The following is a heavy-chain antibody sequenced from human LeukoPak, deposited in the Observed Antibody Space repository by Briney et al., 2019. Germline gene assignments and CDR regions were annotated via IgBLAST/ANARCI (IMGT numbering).Heavy chain of an antibody. J-gene: IGHJ2*01. V-gene: IGHV4-4*07. D-gene: IGHD6-6*01. CDR1: GASISSYY. CDR2: IYTSGST. CDR3: AREERSIAARAGSLFWYFDL. Sequence: SETLSLTCTVSGASISSYYWSWIRQPAGKGLEWIGRIYTSGSTNYNPSLKSRVTMSVDTSKNQFSLKLSSVTAADTAVYYCAREERSIAARAGSLFWYFDLWGRGTLVTVSS.